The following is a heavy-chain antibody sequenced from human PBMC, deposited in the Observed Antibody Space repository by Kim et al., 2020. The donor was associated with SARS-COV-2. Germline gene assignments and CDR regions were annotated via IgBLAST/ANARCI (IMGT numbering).Heavy chain of an antibody. Sequence: GGSMRLSCAASGFTFSSYAMSWVRQAPGKGLEWVSAISGSGGSTYYADSVKGRFTISRDNSKNTLYLQMNSLRAEDTAVYYCAKDQVPSGYCSSTSCQTSNWGQGTLVTVSS. CDR2: ISGSGGST. J-gene: IGHJ4*02. D-gene: IGHD2-2*01. CDR3: AKDQVPSGYCSSTSCQTSN. V-gene: IGHV3-23*01. CDR1: GFTFSSYA.